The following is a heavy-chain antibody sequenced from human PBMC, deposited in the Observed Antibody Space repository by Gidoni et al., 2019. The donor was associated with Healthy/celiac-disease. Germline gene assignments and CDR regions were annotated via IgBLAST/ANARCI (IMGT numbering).Heavy chain of an antibody. CDR1: GSTFSSYA. V-gene: IGHV3-23*01. CDR2: ISGSGGST. J-gene: IGHJ6*02. Sequence: EVQLLESGGGLVQPGGSLRLSCAASGSTFSSYAMSWVRQAPGKGLEWVSAISGSGGSTYYADSVKGRFTISRDNSKNTLYLQMNSLRAEDTAVYYCAKGEDTMMNYYYGMDVWGQGTTVTVSS. D-gene: IGHD3-22*01. CDR3: AKGEDTMMNYYYGMDV.